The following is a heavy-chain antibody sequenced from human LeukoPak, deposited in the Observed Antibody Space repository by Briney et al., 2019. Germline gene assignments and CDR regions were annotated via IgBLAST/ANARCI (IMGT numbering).Heavy chain of an antibody. V-gene: IGHV3-23*01. D-gene: IGHD2-15*01. CDR3: AKTRGYCSGGACHSDY. Sequence: GGSLRLSCAASGFTFSSYAMSWVRQAPGKGLEWVSGISGSGDSTYYTDSVKGRFTISRDNSKNTLYLQMNSLRAEDTAVYYCAKTRGYCSGGACHSDYWGQGTLVTVSS. CDR1: GFTFSSYA. J-gene: IGHJ4*02. CDR2: ISGSGDST.